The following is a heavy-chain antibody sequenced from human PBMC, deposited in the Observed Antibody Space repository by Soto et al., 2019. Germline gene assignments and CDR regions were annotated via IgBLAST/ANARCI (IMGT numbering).Heavy chain of an antibody. CDR2: IIPIFGTA. CDR3: ASNSYCSGGSCYDRYFDY. V-gene: IGHV1-69*13. J-gene: IGHJ4*02. CDR1: GGTFSSYA. D-gene: IGHD2-15*01. Sequence: SVKVSCKASGGTFSSYAISWVRQAPGQGLEWMGGIIPIFGTANYAQKFQGRVTITADESTSTAYMELSSLRSEDTAVYYCASNSYCSGGSCYDRYFDYWGQGTLVNVSS.